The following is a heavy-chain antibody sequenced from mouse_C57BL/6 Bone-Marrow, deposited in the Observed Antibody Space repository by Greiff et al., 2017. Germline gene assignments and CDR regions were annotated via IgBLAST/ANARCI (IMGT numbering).Heavy chain of an antibody. J-gene: IGHJ4*01. Sequence: VQLQQPGAELVKPGASVKVSCKASGYTFTSYCMHWVKQRPGQGLEWIGRIHPTDSDTTYTQKFKGKATMTADNSSSTAYMQLSSLTSEDSAVYYCSIEPSGRGYSYAIDYWGQGTSVTVSS. V-gene: IGHV1-74*01. D-gene: IGHD4-1*01. CDR1: GYTFTSYC. CDR3: SIEPSGRGYSYAIDY. CDR2: IHPTDSDT.